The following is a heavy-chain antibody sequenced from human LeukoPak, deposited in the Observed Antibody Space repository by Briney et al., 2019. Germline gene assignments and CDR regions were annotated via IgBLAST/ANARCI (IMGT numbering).Heavy chain of an antibody. CDR1: GYTGTSYG. CDR3: ARALAADGLDAFDI. D-gene: IGHD6-13*01. Sequence: ASVKVSGKAAGYTGTSYGISWVRQAPGQGYEGMGWSSAYNGNTTYGQELQGRVTMTTDTSTSTAYMERRRLRSDDTAVYYCARALAADGLDAFDIWGEGTMVTVSS. CDR2: SSAYNGNT. V-gene: IGHV1-18*01. J-gene: IGHJ3*02.